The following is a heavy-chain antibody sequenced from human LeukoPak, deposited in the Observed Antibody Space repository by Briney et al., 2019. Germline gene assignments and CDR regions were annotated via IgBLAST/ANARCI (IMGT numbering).Heavy chain of an antibody. J-gene: IGHJ4*02. CDR1: GYTFTSYG. CDR3: ARGSRFPYYYDSSGYYRY. D-gene: IGHD3-22*01. CDR2: ISAYNGNT. Sequence: ASVKVSCKASGYTFTSYGISWVRQPPGQGLEWMGWISAYNGNTNYAQKLQGRVTMTTDTSTSTAYMELRSLRSDDTAVYYCARGSRFPYYYDSSGYYRYWGQGTLVTVSS. V-gene: IGHV1-18*01.